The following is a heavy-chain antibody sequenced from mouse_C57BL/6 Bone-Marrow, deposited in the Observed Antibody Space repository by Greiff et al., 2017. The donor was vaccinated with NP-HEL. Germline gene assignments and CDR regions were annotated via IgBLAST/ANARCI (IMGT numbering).Heavy chain of an antibody. Sequence: QVQLQQPGAELVMPGASVKLSCKASGYTFTSYWMHWVKQRPGQGLEWIGEIDPSDSYTNYNQKFKGKSTLTVDKSSSTADMQLSSLTSEDSAVYYCAREGVITTIFDYWGQGTTLTVSS. CDR2: IDPSDSYT. CDR3: AREGVITTIFDY. D-gene: IGHD1-1*01. CDR1: GYTFTSYW. V-gene: IGHV1-69*01. J-gene: IGHJ2*01.